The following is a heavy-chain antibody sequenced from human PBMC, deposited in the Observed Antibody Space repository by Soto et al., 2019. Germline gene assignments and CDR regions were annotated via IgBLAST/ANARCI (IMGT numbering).Heavy chain of an antibody. CDR3: AKGGYSYGYWATAYFDY. V-gene: IGHV3-23*01. Sequence: EVQLLESGGGLVQPGGSLRLSCAASGFTFSSYAMSWVRQAPGKGLEWVSAISGSGGSTYYADSVKGRFTISRDNSKNTLYLQMNSLRAEDTAVYYCAKGGYSYGYWATAYFDYWGQGTLVTVSS. CDR2: ISGSGGST. D-gene: IGHD5-18*01. CDR1: GFTFSSYA. J-gene: IGHJ4*02.